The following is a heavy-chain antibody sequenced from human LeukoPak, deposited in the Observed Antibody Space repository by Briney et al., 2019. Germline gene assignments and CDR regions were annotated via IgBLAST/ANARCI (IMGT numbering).Heavy chain of an antibody. CDR3: ARVVNNDFWSGYPYYFDY. J-gene: IGHJ4*02. D-gene: IGHD3-3*01. CDR2: IYYSGST. V-gene: IGHV4-59*01. CDR1: DGSISSYY. Sequence: PSETLSLTCNISDGSISSYYWSWIRQPPGKGLEWTGYIYYSGSTNYNPSLKSRVTISVDTSKNQFSLKLSSVTAADTAVYYCARVVNNDFWSGYPYYFDYWGQGTLVTVSS.